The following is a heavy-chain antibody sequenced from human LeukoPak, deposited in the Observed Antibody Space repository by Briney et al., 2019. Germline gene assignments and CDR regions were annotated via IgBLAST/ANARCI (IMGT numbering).Heavy chain of an antibody. V-gene: IGHV1-18*01. J-gene: IGHJ5*02. Sequence: ASVKVSCKASGYTFTSYGISWVRQAPGQGLEWMGWISAYNGNTNYAQKLQGRVTMTTDTSTSTAYMELRSLRSDDTAVYYSARDLWQNYYDSSGPAWFDPWGQGTLVTVSS. CDR2: ISAYNGNT. D-gene: IGHD3-22*01. CDR3: ARDLWQNYYDSSGPAWFDP. CDR1: GYTFTSYG.